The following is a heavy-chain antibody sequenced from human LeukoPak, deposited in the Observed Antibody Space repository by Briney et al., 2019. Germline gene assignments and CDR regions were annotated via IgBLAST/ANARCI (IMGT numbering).Heavy chain of an antibody. CDR2: INSDGSDT. D-gene: IGHD3-22*01. J-gene: IGHJ3*01. CDR3: ARGWVPSDITLK. CDR1: GFTFSSYW. Sequence: GGSLRLSCAAAGFTFSSYWMHWVRQAPGKGLVWVARINSDGSDTNYADSVKGRFTISRDNARNTVYLQMNCLRAEDTTVYYCARGWVPSDITLKWGQGTMVTVSS. V-gene: IGHV3-74*01.